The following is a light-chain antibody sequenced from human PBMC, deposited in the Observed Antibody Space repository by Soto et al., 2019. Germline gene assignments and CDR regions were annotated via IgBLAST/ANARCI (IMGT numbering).Light chain of an antibody. CDR2: WAS. J-gene: IGKJ2*01. CDR3: QQYYSSPET. CDR1: QSVLLRSDNKNY. Sequence: DIVMTQSPDSGALSLGERATINCKSSQSVLLRSDNKNYLAWYQHKSGQPPKLLIYWASTRESGVPDRFSGSGSGTDFSLAISSLQAEDVAVYYCQQYYSSPETFGQGTKLEIK. V-gene: IGKV4-1*01.